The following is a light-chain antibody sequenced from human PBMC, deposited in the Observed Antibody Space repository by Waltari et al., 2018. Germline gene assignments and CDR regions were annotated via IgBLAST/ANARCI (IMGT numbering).Light chain of an antibody. Sequence: IQMTQSPSSLSASVGDKVSITCRASQSISDYLYWYKQKPGKAPKLLIYAASTLQSGVPSRFTGSGSGTEFTLTIGSLQPEDFATYYCQQSHSTPWTFGQGTKVEI. CDR1: QSISDY. CDR2: AAS. J-gene: IGKJ1*01. CDR3: QQSHSTPWT. V-gene: IGKV1-39*01.